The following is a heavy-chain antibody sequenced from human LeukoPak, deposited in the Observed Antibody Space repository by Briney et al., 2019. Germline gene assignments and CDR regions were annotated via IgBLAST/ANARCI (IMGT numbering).Heavy chain of an antibody. CDR2: IYPSGNT. CDR1: GGSFSNNF. Sequence: SETLSLTCSVSGGSFSNNFWSWVRQPAGKGLEWIGRIYPSGNTNYNPSLKSRVTLSVDTSKTQFSLNLSSVTAADTAVYYCARGFLTGYNYYYYYMDVWGKGTTVTVSS. D-gene: IGHD3-9*01. V-gene: IGHV4-4*07. CDR3: ARGFLTGYNYYYYYMDV. J-gene: IGHJ6*03.